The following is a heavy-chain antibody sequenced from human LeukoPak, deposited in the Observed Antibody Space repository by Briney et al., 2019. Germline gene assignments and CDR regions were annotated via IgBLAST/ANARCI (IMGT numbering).Heavy chain of an antibody. CDR1: GFTFSNYA. CDR2: ISGSGGST. Sequence: GGSLRLSCAASGFTFSNYAMSWVRQAPGKGLEWVSAISGSGGSTYYADSVKGRFTISRDNSKNTLYLQMNSLRAEDTAVYYCAKSPLQYCSGGSCYAMLFDYWGQGTLVTVSS. J-gene: IGHJ4*02. CDR3: AKSPLQYCSGGSCYAMLFDY. D-gene: IGHD2-15*01. V-gene: IGHV3-23*01.